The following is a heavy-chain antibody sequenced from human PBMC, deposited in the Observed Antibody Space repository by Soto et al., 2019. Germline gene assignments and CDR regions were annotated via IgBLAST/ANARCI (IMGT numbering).Heavy chain of an antibody. CDR3: GVQYDY. J-gene: IGHJ4*02. CDR1: GLSFTKQP. V-gene: IGHV3-23*01. CDR2: ISGRTGDT. Sequence: PXVSLRLTFEACGLSFTKQPMIWVRQGPGKGLEWVAAISGRTGDTAYADSVRGRFTLSRDSSTYTMFLQMNSMRAEDTAVYYCGVQYDYCGQGTLVTVSS.